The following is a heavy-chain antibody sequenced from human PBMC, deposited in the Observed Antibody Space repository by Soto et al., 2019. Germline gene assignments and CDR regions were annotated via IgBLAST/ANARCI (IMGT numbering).Heavy chain of an antibody. CDR3: ARGYCSGGSCYIDSGLGY. D-gene: IGHD2-15*01. J-gene: IGHJ4*02. Sequence: PSETLSLTCAVYGGSFSGYYWSWIRQPPGKGLEWIGEINHSGSTNYNPSLKSRVTMSVDTSKNQFSLKLSSVTAADTAVYYCARGYCSGGSCYIDSGLGYWGQGTLVTVSS. CDR1: GGSFSGYY. V-gene: IGHV4-34*01. CDR2: INHSGST.